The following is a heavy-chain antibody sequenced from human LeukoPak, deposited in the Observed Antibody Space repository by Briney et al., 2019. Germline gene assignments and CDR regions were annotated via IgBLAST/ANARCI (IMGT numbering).Heavy chain of an antibody. V-gene: IGHV1-8*01. CDR1: GYTFTSCD. D-gene: IGHD6-19*01. Sequence: GPSVKVSCKASGYTFTSCDINWVRQATGQGLEWMGWTNPNSGNTGYGQSFQGRITMTRDISIGTAYMELSNLTSEDTAIYYCTRGSSGRRDNWGQGTLVTVSA. J-gene: IGHJ4*02. CDR3: TRGSSGRRDN. CDR2: TNPNSGNT.